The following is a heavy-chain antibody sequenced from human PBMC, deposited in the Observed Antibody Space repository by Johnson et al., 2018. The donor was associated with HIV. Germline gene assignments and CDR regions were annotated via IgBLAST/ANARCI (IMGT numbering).Heavy chain of an antibody. CDR1: GFTVSSNY. CDR3: ARDRPAGWPDAFDI. CDR2: IYSGGST. J-gene: IGHJ3*02. Sequence: VLLVESGGGLVQPGRSLRLSCAASGFTVSSNYMSWVRQAPGKGLEWVSVIYSGGSTYYADSVKGRFTISRDNSKNTLYLQMNSLRPEDTAVYYCARDRPAGWPDAFDIWGQGTRVNVSS. V-gene: IGHV3-66*02. D-gene: IGHD6-19*01.